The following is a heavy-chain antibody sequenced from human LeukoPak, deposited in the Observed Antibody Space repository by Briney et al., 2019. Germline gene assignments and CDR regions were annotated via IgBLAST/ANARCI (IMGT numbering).Heavy chain of an antibody. Sequence: GGSLRLSCAASGFTFSSYGMHWVRQAPGKGLEWVAVISYDGSNKYYADSVKGRFTISRDNSKNTLYLQMNSLRAEDTAVYYCAREWGQYSSSWYEYFQHWGQGTLVTVSS. CDR1: GFTFSSYG. V-gene: IGHV3-30*03. CDR3: AREWGQYSSSWYEYFQH. CDR2: ISYDGSNK. D-gene: IGHD6-13*01. J-gene: IGHJ1*01.